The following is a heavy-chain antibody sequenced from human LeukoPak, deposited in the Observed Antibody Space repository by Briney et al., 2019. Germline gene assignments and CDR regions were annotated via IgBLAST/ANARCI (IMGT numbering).Heavy chain of an antibody. CDR3: AKDRQWLVNYFDY. J-gene: IGHJ4*02. V-gene: IGHV3-23*01. Sequence: PGGSLRLSCAASGFTFSSYGVSWVRQAPGKGLEWVSAISGSGGSTYYADSVKGRFTISRDNSKNTLYLQMNSLRAEDTAVYYCAKDRQWLVNYFDYWGQGTLVTVSS. CDR2: ISGSGGST. CDR1: GFTFSSYG. D-gene: IGHD6-19*01.